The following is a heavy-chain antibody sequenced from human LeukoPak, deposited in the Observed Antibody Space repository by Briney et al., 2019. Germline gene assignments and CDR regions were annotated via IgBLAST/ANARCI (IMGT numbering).Heavy chain of an antibody. V-gene: IGHV1-46*01. CDR2: INPSGGST. CDR1: GYTFTSYY. CDR3: ARGRVSSSTWYSTYYYYFYMDV. Sequence: ASVKVSCKASGYTFTSYYMHWVRQAPGQGLECMGIINPSGGSTSYAQKFQGRVTMTRDMSTSTVYMELSSLRSEDTAVYFCARGRVSSSTWYSTYYYYFYMDVWGKGTTVTVSS. J-gene: IGHJ6*03. D-gene: IGHD6-13*01.